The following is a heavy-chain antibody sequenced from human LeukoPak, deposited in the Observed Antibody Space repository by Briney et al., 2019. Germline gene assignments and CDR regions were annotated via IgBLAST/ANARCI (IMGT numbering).Heavy chain of an antibody. V-gene: IGHV3-23*01. CDR2: ISGSGGST. D-gene: IGHD3-22*01. CDR1: GITLSNYG. J-gene: IGHJ4*02. Sequence: GGSLTLSCAVSGITLSNYGMSWVRQAPGKGLEWVAGISGSGGSTNYADSVKGRFTISRDNPKNTLFLQMNSLRAEGTGVYFCAKRGVVIRVILVGFHKEAYYFDSWGQGALVTDSS. CDR3: AKRGVVIRVILVGFHKEAYYFDS.